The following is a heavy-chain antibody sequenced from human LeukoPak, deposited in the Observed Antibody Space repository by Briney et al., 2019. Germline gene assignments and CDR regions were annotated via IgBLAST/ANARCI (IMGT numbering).Heavy chain of an antibody. CDR2: IIPIFGTA. V-gene: IGHV1-69*05. CDR1: GGTFSSYA. J-gene: IGHJ4*02. D-gene: IGHD3-10*01. Sequence: ASVKVSCKASGGTFSSYAISWVRQARGQGLEWMGGIIPIFGTANYAQKFQGRVTITTDESTSTAYMELSSLRSEDTAVYYCARDKGPYRGFDYWGQGTLVTVSS. CDR3: ARDKGPYRGFDY.